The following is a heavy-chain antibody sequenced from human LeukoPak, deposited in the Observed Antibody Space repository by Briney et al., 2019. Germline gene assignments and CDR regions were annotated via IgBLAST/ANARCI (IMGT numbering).Heavy chain of an antibody. Sequence: SGGSLRLSCAASGFTFSSYEMNWVRQAPGKGLEWVSYISSSGSTIYYADSVKGRFTISRDNAKNSLYLQMNSLRAEDTAVYYCARDDTSAPGIGYWGQGTLVTVSS. J-gene: IGHJ4*02. CDR2: ISSSGSTI. CDR1: GFTFSSYE. CDR3: ARDDTSAPGIGY. D-gene: IGHD3-16*01. V-gene: IGHV3-48*03.